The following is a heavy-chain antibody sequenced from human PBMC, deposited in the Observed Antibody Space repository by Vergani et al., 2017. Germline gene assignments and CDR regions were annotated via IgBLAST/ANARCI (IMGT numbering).Heavy chain of an antibody. CDR1: GGTFSSYA. Sequence: QVQLVQSGAEVKKPGSSVKVSCKASGGTFSSYAISWVRQAPGQGLEWMGGIIPIFGIANYAQKFQGRVTITADKSTSTAYMELSSLRSEDTAVYYCARGSGAVSFGNYYYYGMDVWGQGTTVTVSS. J-gene: IGHJ6*02. CDR3: ARGSGAVSFGNYYYYGMDV. D-gene: IGHD3-10*01. V-gene: IGHV1-69*17. CDR2: IIPIFGIA.